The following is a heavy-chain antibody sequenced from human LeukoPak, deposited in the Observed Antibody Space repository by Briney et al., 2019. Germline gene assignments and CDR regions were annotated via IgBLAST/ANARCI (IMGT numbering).Heavy chain of an antibody. V-gene: IGHV5-51*01. CDR2: IYPGDSDT. D-gene: IGHD3-22*01. J-gene: IGHJ6*02. Sequence: GESLKISCKGSGYSFTSYWIGWVRQMPGKGLEWMGIIYPGDSDTRYSPSFQGQVTISADKSISTAYLQWSSLKASDTAMYYCARMNYYDSSGYLYYYYGMDVWGQGTTVTVSS. CDR1: GYSFTSYW. CDR3: ARMNYYDSSGYLYYYYGMDV.